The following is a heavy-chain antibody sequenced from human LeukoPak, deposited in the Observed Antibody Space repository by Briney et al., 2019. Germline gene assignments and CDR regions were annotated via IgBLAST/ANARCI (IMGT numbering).Heavy chain of an antibody. V-gene: IGHV3-23*01. CDR1: GFSFGSYA. CDR3: AKYYYDSGGRGNDAFDV. CDR2: ISGSGMLT. Sequence: GGSLRLPCATSGFSFGSYAMSWVRQAPGKGLEWVSSISGSGMLTYYADSVKGRFTISRDNSKNTLYLQMSSLRAEDTATFYCAKYYYDSGGRGNDAFDVWGQGTLVTVSS. D-gene: IGHD3-22*01. J-gene: IGHJ3*01.